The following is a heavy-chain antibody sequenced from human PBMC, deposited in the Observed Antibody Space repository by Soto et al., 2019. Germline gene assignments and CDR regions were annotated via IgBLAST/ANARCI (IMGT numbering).Heavy chain of an antibody. V-gene: IGHV1-3*01. CDR2: INGGNGYA. Sequence: ASVKVSCKASGYTFAGYAMHWVRQAPGQRLEWMGWINGGNGYAKYSQKFQGRVTITRDTSASTAYMELSSLTSEDTAVYYYARGEYYYDSSGYSHLNWFDPWGQGTLVTVSS. CDR3: ARGEYYYDSSGYSHLNWFDP. J-gene: IGHJ5*02. D-gene: IGHD3-22*01. CDR1: GYTFAGYA.